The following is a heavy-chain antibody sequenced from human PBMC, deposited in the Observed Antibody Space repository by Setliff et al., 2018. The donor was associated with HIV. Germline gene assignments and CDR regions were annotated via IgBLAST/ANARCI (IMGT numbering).Heavy chain of an antibody. D-gene: IGHD6-19*01. CDR3: ARDSSTGWFSADY. CDR1: GYTFTSYY. CDR2: IHPSTGNT. V-gene: IGHV1-46*01. Sequence: ASVKVSCKASGYTFTSYYMHWVRQAPGQGLEWMGLIHPSTGNTYYTQKFQGGVTWTRDTSTSTVYMELSSLRSEDTAVYYCARDSSTGWFSADYWGQGTQVTVSS. J-gene: IGHJ4*02.